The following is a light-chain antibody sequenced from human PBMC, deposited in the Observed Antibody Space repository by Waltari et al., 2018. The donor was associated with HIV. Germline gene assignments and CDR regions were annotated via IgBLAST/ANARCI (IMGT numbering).Light chain of an antibody. Sequence: SYDLTQPPSMSVSPRQTASITCSGDQLGDKYASWYQQKPGQSPVLVIYQDTKRPSGIPERFSGSNSGNTATLTISVTQAVDEADYYCQAWDKSTVIFGGGTKLTVL. CDR2: QDT. CDR1: QLGDKY. V-gene: IGLV3-1*01. J-gene: IGLJ2*01. CDR3: QAWDKSTVI.